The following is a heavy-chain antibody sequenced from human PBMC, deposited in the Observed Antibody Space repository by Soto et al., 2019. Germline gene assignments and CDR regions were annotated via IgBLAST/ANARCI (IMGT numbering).Heavy chain of an antibody. V-gene: IGHV4-39*01. J-gene: IGHJ5*02. Sequence: QLQLQESGPGLVKPSETLSLTCTVSGGSISSRGYYWGWIRQPPGKGLEWIGTIYYSGGTYYNPSLKSRVTIPVDPSKSQFSLKLSSVTAADPAVYYNATSNWFDPWGQGTLVTVSS. CDR2: IYYSGGT. CDR3: ATSNWFDP. CDR1: GGSISSRGYY.